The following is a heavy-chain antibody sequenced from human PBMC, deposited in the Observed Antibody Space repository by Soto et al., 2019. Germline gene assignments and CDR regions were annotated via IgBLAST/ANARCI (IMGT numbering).Heavy chain of an antibody. J-gene: IGHJ6*02. D-gene: IGHD6-13*01. V-gene: IGHV3-33*01. Sequence: QVQLVESGGGVVQPGRSLRLSCAASGFTFNNYGMHWVRQAPGKGLEWVAVIWNDGNGYYYANSVKGRFTISRDNSKNPLYQHMSSLGGEDTAVYYCARRESSPPTRGAASARGGMDVWGQGTTVTVSS. CDR2: IWNDGNGY. CDR3: ARRESSPPTRGAASARGGMDV. CDR1: GFTFNNYG.